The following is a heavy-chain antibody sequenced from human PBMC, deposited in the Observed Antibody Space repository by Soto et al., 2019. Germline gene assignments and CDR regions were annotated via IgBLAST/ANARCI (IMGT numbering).Heavy chain of an antibody. CDR3: ARNSERIRGSFFYY. D-gene: IGHD1-26*01. V-gene: IGHV1-69*01. Sequence: QVQLVQSGAEVKKPGSSVKVSCKASGGTFSNFAFSWVRQAPGQGLEWMGGITPVFGTANHAQKFQGRVTIAADESTRTVYMEFNCLRSDDTAVYYCARNSERIRGSFFYYWGQGSLVTVS. CDR1: GGTFSNFA. CDR2: ITPVFGTA. J-gene: IGHJ4*02.